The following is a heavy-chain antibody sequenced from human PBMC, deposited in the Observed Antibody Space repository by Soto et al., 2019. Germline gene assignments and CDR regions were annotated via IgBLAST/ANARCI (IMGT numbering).Heavy chain of an antibody. Sequence: ASVKVSCKASGYTFTSYDINWVRQATGQGLEWMGWMNPNSGNTGYAQKFQGRVTMTRNTSISTAYMELSSLRSEDTAVYYCARVRGSISAARPGSNYYYYYYMDVWGKGTTVTVSS. J-gene: IGHJ6*03. CDR1: GYTFTSYD. D-gene: IGHD6-6*01. CDR3: ARVRGSISAARPGSNYYYYYYMDV. CDR2: MNPNSGNT. V-gene: IGHV1-8*01.